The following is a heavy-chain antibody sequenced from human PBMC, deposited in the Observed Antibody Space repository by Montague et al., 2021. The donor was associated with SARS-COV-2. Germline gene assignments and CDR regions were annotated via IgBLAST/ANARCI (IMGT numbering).Heavy chain of an antibody. J-gene: IGHJ4*02. CDR3: VAAGYYSLDH. D-gene: IGHD3-10*01. Sequence: SETLSLTSGVSGGSISGSNWWSWVRQPPGKGLEWIGEIYHTGSTNYNPSLKSRVTISVDKSKNQFSLKLTSVTAADTAVYYCVAAGYYSLDHWGQGTLVTVSS. CDR2: IYHTGST. V-gene: IGHV4-4*02. CDR1: GGSISGSNW.